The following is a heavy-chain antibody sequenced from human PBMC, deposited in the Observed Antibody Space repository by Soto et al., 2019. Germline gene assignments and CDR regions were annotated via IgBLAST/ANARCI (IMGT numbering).Heavy chain of an antibody. V-gene: IGHV1-69*13. CDR3: ARDKGQGHWFDP. CDR2: IITIFGTA. J-gene: IGHJ5*02. Sequence: GASVKVSCNAAGGTFSSYAISWVRQAPGQGLEWMGGIITIFGTANHAQKFQGRVTITAYESTSTAYMGLSSLRSEDAAVYYCARDKGQGHWFDPWGQGTLVTVSS. CDR1: GGTFSSYA.